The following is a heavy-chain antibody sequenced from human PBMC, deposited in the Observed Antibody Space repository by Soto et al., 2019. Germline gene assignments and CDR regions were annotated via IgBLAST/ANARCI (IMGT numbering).Heavy chain of an antibody. Sequence: ASVKVSCKASGYTFTSYDINWVRQATGQGLEWMGWMNPNSGNTGYAQKFQGRVTMTRNTSISTAYMELSSLRSEDTAVYYCARGLARRAYDILTGYYDGYYYYMDVWGKGTTVTVSS. CDR1: GYTFTSYD. J-gene: IGHJ6*03. CDR3: ARGLARRAYDILTGYYDGYYYYMDV. CDR2: MNPNSGNT. D-gene: IGHD3-9*01. V-gene: IGHV1-8*01.